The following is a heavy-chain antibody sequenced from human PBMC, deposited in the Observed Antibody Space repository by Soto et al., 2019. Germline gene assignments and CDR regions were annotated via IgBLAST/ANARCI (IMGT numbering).Heavy chain of an antibody. D-gene: IGHD4-17*01. Sequence: VGSLRLSCAASGFRFTNVCMSWVRQVPGKGLEWVGRIKSKSDAGTTDYAAPVKGRFTISRDDSKNTLYLQMNSLKTEDTAVYYCTASHYGDYVDYWGQGTLVTVSS. CDR1: GFRFTNVC. J-gene: IGHJ4*02. CDR3: TASHYGDYVDY. CDR2: IKSKSDAGTT. V-gene: IGHV3-15*01.